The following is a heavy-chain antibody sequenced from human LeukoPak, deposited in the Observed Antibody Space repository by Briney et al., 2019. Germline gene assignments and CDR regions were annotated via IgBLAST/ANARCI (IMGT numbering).Heavy chain of an antibody. J-gene: IGHJ4*02. CDR3: ARSSAGRDY. Sequence: SVKVSCEASGGTFSSYAISWVRQAPGQGLEWMGRIIPILGIANYAQKLQGRVTITADKSTSTAYMELSSLRSEDTAVYYCARSSAGRDYWGQGTLVTVSS. D-gene: IGHD6-13*01. CDR1: GGTFSSYA. V-gene: IGHV1-69*04. CDR2: IIPILGIA.